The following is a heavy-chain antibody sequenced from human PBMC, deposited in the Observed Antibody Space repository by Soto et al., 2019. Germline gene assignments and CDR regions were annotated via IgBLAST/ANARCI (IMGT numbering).Heavy chain of an antibody. CDR1: GASISGGDYY. J-gene: IGHJ4*02. V-gene: IGHV4-30-4*01. CDR3: ARAPYDSSTYYLDY. CDR2: IYYTGNT. D-gene: IGHD3-22*01. Sequence: QVQLQESGPGLVKPSQTLSLTCTVSGASISGGDYYWTWIRQPPGKGLEWIGSIYYTGNTYSNPSLESRLSTSVDPSNIQFALRLTSVTAPDTAIYYCARAPYDSSTYYLDYWGQGTLVTVSS.